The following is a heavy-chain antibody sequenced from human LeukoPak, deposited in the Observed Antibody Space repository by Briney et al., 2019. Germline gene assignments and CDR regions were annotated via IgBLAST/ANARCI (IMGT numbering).Heavy chain of an antibody. V-gene: IGHV3-73*01. CDR3: TRRGRSSGSDFDY. CDR2: IRSKANSYAT. CDR1: GFTFSGSA. Sequence: GGSLRLSCAASGFTFSGSAMHWVRQASGKGLEWVGRIRSKANSYATAYAASVKGRFTISRDDSKNTAYLQMNSLKTEDTAVYYCTRRGRSSGSDFDYWGQGTLVTVSS. J-gene: IGHJ4*02. D-gene: IGHD6-19*01.